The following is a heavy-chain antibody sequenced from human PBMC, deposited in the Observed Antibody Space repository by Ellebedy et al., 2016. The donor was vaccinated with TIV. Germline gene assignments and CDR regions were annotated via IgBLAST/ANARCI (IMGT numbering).Heavy chain of an antibody. D-gene: IGHD4-17*01. V-gene: IGHV3-7*01. Sequence: GGSLRLSCAASGFSFRSYWMSWVRQAPGKGLEWVANMRDEGSEKYYVDSVKGRFTISRDNAKNSLYLQMNSLRAEDTAVYYCASDGSYGDYATPAHALTFWGQGTMVTVSS. CDR3: ASDGSYGDYATPAHALTF. CDR2: MRDEGSEK. CDR1: GFSFRSYW. J-gene: IGHJ3*01.